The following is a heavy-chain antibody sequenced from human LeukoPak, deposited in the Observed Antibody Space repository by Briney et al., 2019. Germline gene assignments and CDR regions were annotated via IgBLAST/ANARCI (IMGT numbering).Heavy chain of an antibody. V-gene: IGHV3-7*01. CDR3: AGGPHFYYYMDV. J-gene: IGHJ6*03. Sequence: GGSLRLSCAASGFTFSSYWMSWVRQAPGRGLEWVANIKQDGSEKYYVDSVKGRFTISRDNAKNSLYLQMNSLRAEDTAVYYCAGGPHFYYYMDVWGKGTTVTVSS. CDR1: GFTFSSYW. CDR2: IKQDGSEK.